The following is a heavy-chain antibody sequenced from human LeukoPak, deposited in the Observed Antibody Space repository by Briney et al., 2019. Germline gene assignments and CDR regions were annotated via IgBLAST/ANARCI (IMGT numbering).Heavy chain of an antibody. CDR3: SRDSPDGSLYSHYYMDV. D-gene: IGHD5-24*01. CDR2: INPNSGGT. V-gene: IGHV1-2*05. J-gene: IGHJ6*03. Sequence: ASVKVSCKASGYTFTGYYMHWVRQAPGQGLEWMGRINPNSGGTNYAQKFQGRVTMTRDTSISTAYMELSRLRFDDTDVYYYSRDSPDGSLYSHYYMDVWGKGTTITVSS. CDR1: GYTFTGYY.